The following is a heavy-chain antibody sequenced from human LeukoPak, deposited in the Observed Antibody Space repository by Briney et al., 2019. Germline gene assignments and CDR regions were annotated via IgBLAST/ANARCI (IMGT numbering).Heavy chain of an antibody. CDR1: GGSTSSGSYY. CDR2: IYTSGST. V-gene: IGHV4-61*02. D-gene: IGHD3-16*02. CDR3: ARESFGGVIVNCFDY. Sequence: SETLSLTCTVSGGSTSSGSYYWSWIRQPAGKGLEWIGRIYTSGSTNYNPSLKSRVTISVDTSKNQFSLKLSSVTAADTAVYYCARESFGGVIVNCFDYWGQGTLVTVSS. J-gene: IGHJ4*02.